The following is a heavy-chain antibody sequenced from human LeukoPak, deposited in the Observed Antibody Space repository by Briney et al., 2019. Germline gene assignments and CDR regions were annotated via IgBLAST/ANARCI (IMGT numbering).Heavy chain of an antibody. Sequence: SETLSLTCTVSGGSISKYYWSWIRQPPGKGLDWIGYIYSSGRTNYNPSLKSRVAISVDLSKNQFSLNLSSVTAANTAVYYCARLLDTNWDIDYWGQGTLVTVSS. J-gene: IGHJ4*02. D-gene: IGHD1/OR15-1a*01. CDR2: IYSSGRT. CDR3: ARLLDTNWDIDY. V-gene: IGHV4-59*08. CDR1: GGSISKYY.